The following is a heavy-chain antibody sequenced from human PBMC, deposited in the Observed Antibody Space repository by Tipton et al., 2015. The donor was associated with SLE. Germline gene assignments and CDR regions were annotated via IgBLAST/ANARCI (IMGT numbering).Heavy chain of an antibody. CDR1: GGSIRGFY. V-gene: IGHV4-59*01. J-gene: IGHJ4*02. Sequence: TLSLTCSVSGGSIRGFYGIWIRQSPGKGLEWIGYIYYTGHTASNPSLKSRLTMSIDTSKNLFSLKLSSVTAADTAVYYCARGPYYFDYWGQGTLVTVSS. CDR3: ARGPYYFDY. CDR2: IYYTGHT.